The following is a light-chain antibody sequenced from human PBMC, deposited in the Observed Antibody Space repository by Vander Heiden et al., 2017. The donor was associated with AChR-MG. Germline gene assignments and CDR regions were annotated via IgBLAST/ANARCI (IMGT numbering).Light chain of an antibody. V-gene: IGLV1-40*01. Sequence: QSVLTQPPSVSGAPGQRVTIPCTGSSSNIGAGYDGHWYQQLPGTAPKLLIYGNSNRPSGVPDRFSGYKSGTSASLAITGLQAEDEADYYCQSYDSSLSGWGVFGGGTKLTVL. J-gene: IGLJ3*02. CDR2: GNS. CDR3: QSYDSSLSGWGV. CDR1: SSNIGAGYD.